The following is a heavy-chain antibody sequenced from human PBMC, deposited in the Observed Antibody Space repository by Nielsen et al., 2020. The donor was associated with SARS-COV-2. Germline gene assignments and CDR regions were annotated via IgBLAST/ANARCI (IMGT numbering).Heavy chain of an antibody. J-gene: IGHJ6*02. CDR1: GGSISSGGYY. D-gene: IGHD5-12*01. Sequence: SETLSLTCTVSGGSISSGGYYWSWIRHHPGKGLEWIGYIYFSGRTCYNPSLKCRVTISVDTSTNQFSLSLRSVTAADTAVYYCSRESSGYDHYNYGMDVWGQGTTVTVSS. CDR2: IYFSGRT. CDR3: SRESSGYDHYNYGMDV. V-gene: IGHV4-31*03.